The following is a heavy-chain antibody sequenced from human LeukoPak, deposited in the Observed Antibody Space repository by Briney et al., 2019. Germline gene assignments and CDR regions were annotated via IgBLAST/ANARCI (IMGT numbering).Heavy chain of an antibody. CDR3: TRLAASDAFDI. V-gene: IGHV3-73*01. CDR1: GFTFSGSA. J-gene: IGHJ3*02. CDR2: IRSKANSYAT. Sequence: PGGSLRLSCAASGFTFSGSAMHWVRQASGKGLEWVGRIRSKANSYATAYAASVKGRFTISRDDSKNTAYLQMNSLKTEDTAVYYCTRLAASDAFDIWGQGTMVTVSS.